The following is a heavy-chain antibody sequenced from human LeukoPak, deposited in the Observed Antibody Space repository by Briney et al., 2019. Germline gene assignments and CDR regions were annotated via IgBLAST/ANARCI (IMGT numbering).Heavy chain of an antibody. Sequence: ASVKVSCKASGYTFTGYYIHWVRQAPGQGLEWMGRINPNTGGADYAQKFQGRVTMTRDTSITTAYMELSRLTSDDTAIYYCAKVPPSITAAGNWLGPWGQGALVTVSS. J-gene: IGHJ5*02. V-gene: IGHV1-2*06. D-gene: IGHD6-13*01. CDR3: AKVPPSITAAGNWLGP. CDR2: INPNTGGA. CDR1: GYTFTGYY.